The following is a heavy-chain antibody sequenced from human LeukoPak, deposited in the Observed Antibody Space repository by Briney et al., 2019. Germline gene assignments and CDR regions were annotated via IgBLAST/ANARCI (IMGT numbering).Heavy chain of an antibody. CDR3: AREGYSSGWYFDY. CDR2: IGSSSSYI. Sequence: GGSLRLSCAASGFTFSSYSMNWVRQAPGKGLEWVSSIGSSSSYIYYADSVKGRFTISRDNAKNSLYLQMNSLRAEDTAVYYCAREGYSSGWYFDYWGQGTLVTVSS. J-gene: IGHJ4*02. V-gene: IGHV3-21*01. CDR1: GFTFSSYS. D-gene: IGHD6-19*01.